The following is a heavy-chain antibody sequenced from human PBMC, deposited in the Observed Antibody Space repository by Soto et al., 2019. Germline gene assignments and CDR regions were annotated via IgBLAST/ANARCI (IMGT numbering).Heavy chain of an antibody. Sequence: EVQLVESGGGLVQPGGSLRLSCAASGFTFSDHYMDWVRQAPGQGLEWVGRTRNKANSYTTEYAASVKGRFTISRDDSKNSQYLQMNSLKSEDTAVYYCAREGGTSLRYCAYWGQGALVTVSS. J-gene: IGHJ4*02. V-gene: IGHV3-72*01. CDR2: TRNKANSYTT. CDR3: AREGGTSLRYCAY. D-gene: IGHD1-26*01. CDR1: GFTFSDHY.